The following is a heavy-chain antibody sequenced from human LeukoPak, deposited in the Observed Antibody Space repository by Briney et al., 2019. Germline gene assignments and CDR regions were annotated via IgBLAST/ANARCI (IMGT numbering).Heavy chain of an antibody. CDR3: ARTPTTVVTYYFDY. Sequence: SETLSLTCAVSGYSISSGYYWGWIRQPPGKGLEWIGSIYHSGSTYYNPSLKSRVTISVDTSKNQFSLELSSVTAADTAVYYCARTPTTVVTYYFDYWGQGTLVTVSS. J-gene: IGHJ4*02. D-gene: IGHD4-23*01. V-gene: IGHV4-38-2*01. CDR2: IYHSGST. CDR1: GYSISSGYY.